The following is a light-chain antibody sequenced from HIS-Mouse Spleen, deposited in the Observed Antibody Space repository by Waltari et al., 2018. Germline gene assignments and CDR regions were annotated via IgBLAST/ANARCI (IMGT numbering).Light chain of an antibody. V-gene: IGLV3-10*01. J-gene: IGLJ2*01. CDR3: YSTDSSGNHRV. CDR1: ALPTKY. Sequence: SYELTQPLSVSVSPGQTARITCSGDALPTKYAYWYQQKSGQAPVLVLYQDSKRPSGIPERFSGSSSGTMATLTISGAQVEDEADYYCYSTDSSGNHRVFGGGTKLTVL. CDR2: QDS.